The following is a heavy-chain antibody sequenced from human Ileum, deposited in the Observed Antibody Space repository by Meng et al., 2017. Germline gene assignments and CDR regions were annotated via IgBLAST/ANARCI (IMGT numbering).Heavy chain of an antibody. CDR3: ARDPSGGKFHYFDS. D-gene: IGHD2-15*01. CDR1: GATFTSFV. V-gene: IGHV1-3*01. J-gene: IGHJ4*02. CDR2: IHAGNGNR. Sequence: QVQLVQSGPDVKRPGASVKVSCKASGATFTSFVIHWVRQAPGQRLEWMGWIHAGNGNRKYSQKFQGRVTFTTDTSATTAYLDLSSLRSEETAVYYCARDPSGGKFHYFDSWGQGTLVTVSS.